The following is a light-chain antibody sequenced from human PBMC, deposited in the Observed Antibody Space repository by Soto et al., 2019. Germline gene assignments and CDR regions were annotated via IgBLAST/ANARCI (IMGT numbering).Light chain of an antibody. V-gene: IGKV3-20*01. CDR1: QSVSSSN. J-gene: IGKJ1*01. CDR2: GAS. Sequence: EIVLTQSPGTLSLSPGERSTLSCRASQSVSSSNLAWYQQKPGQAPRLLIYGASSRATGIPDRFSGSGSGTDFTLTISRLEPEDFAMYYCQQYGSSPRTFGQGTNVEIK. CDR3: QQYGSSPRT.